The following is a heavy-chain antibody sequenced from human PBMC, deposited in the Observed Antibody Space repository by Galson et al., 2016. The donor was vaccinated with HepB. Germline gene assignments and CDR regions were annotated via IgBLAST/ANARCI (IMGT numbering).Heavy chain of an antibody. V-gene: IGHV3-53*01. CDR1: GFTLSSYA. D-gene: IGHD2-21*02. CDR3: AGGGASDASGY. Sequence: SLRLSCAASGFTLSSYAMTWVRQAPGKGLEWVSLIYSGGGTSFADSVKGRFTISRDNSKNTLYLQMNSLRAEDTAVYYCAGGGASDASGYWGQGTLVTVSS. J-gene: IGHJ4*02. CDR2: IYSGGGT.